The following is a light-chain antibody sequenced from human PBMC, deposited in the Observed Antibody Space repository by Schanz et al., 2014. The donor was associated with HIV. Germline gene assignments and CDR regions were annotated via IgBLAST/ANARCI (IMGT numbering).Light chain of an antibody. CDR2: WAS. V-gene: IGKV4-1*01. CDR3: QQYNNWPPYT. J-gene: IGKJ2*01. Sequence: DIVMTQSPDSLAVSLGERATINCKSSQSVLYSSNNRNYLTWYQQKPGQPPKLLISWASTRESGVPDRFSGSGSGTDFTLTISSLQAEDVAVYYCQQYNNWPPYTFGQGTKLEIK. CDR1: QSVLYSSNNRNY.